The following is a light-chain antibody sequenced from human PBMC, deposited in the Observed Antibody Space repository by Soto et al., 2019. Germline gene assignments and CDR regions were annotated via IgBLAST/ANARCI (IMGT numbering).Light chain of an antibody. CDR1: NIGSKS. CDR3: QVWDTTTDHPGV. V-gene: IGLV3-21*02. CDR2: DDS. Sequence: SYALTQPPSVSVAPGQTASITCGGNNIGSKSVHWCQQKPGQAPVLVVYDDSDRPSGIPERFSGSNSGHTATLTISRVEAGDEADYFCQVWDTTTDHPGVFGGGTKLTVL. J-gene: IGLJ2*01.